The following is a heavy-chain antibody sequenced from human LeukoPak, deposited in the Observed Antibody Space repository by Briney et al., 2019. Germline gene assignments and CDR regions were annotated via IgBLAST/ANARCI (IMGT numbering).Heavy chain of an antibody. Sequence: ASVKVSCKASGYTFTSYGISWVRQAPGQGLEWMGWISGSSSNTNYAQRLQGRVTMTTDTSTTTAYMELRSLRSDDTAVYYCAREWAYYYDSSGSYFDYWGQGTLVTVSS. CDR3: AREWAYYYDSSGSYFDY. CDR1: GYTFTSYG. D-gene: IGHD3-22*01. J-gene: IGHJ4*02. V-gene: IGHV1-18*01. CDR2: ISGSSSNT.